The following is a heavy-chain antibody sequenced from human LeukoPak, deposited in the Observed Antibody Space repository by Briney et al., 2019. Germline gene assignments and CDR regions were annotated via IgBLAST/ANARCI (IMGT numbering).Heavy chain of an antibody. CDR3: ARLKYSSGEIYDY. Sequence: GESLQISCKGSGYSFTSYWIGWVRPLPGKGLEWMGIIYPGDSDTRYSPSFQGQVTISADKSISTAYLQWSSLKASDTAMYYCARLKYSSGEIYDYWGQGTLVTVSS. D-gene: IGHD6-25*01. CDR2: IYPGDSDT. V-gene: IGHV5-51*01. J-gene: IGHJ4*02. CDR1: GYSFTSYW.